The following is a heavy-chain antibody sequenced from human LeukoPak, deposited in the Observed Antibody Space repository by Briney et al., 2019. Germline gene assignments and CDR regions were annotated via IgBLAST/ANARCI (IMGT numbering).Heavy chain of an antibody. CDR3: ARGSSSGWPDYFDS. D-gene: IGHD6-19*01. J-gene: IGHJ4*02. V-gene: IGHV3-74*01. Sequence: GGSLRLSCAASGFTLSTYWMHGVRPAPGKGLVWVSRINGDGSDTPYADSVKGRFTISRDNAKNMLYLQMNSLRAEDTAVYYCARGSSSGWPDYFDSWGQGILVIVSS. CDR1: GFTLSTYW. CDR2: INGDGSDT.